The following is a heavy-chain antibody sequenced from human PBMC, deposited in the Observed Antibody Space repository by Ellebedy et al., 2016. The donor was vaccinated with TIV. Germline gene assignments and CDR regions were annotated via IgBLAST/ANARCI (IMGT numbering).Heavy chain of an antibody. V-gene: IGHV3-30-3*01. J-gene: IGHJ4*02. CDR2: ISYGGSNK. CDR1: GFTFSSSA. D-gene: IGHD1-26*01. Sequence: GESLKISCAASGFTFSSSAMHWVRQAPGKGLEWVAIISYGGSNKYYADSVKGRFTISRDNSRNTLYLQMNSLRAEDTAVYYCARGEGATSYLFDYWGQGTLVTVSS. CDR3: ARGEGATSYLFDY.